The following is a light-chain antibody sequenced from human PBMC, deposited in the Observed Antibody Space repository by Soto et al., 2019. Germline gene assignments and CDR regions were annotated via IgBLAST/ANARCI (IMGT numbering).Light chain of an antibody. J-gene: IGKJ4*01. Sequence: DIQMTQSPSTLSASVGDRVTITCRASQSISGWLAWYQQKPGKAPKLLIYDVSSLESGVPSRFSGSGSGTEFSLTISSLQPDDFATYYCQQYKSFSLTFGGGTRVEVK. V-gene: IGKV1-5*01. CDR2: DVS. CDR3: QQYKSFSLT. CDR1: QSISGW.